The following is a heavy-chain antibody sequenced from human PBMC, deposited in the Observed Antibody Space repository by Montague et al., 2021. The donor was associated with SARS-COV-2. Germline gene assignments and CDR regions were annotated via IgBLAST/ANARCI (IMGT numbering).Heavy chain of an antibody. J-gene: IGHJ4*02. CDR3: ASSSGYGCGYYFDY. V-gene: IGHV4-59*01. CDR2: IYYSGST. CDR1: GGSISSYY. Sequence: SETLSLTCTVSGGSISSYYWSWIRQPPGKGLEWIGYIYYSGSTNYSPSLKSRVTISVDTSKNQFSLKLSSVTAADTAVYYCASSSGYGCGYYFDYWGQGTLVTVSS. D-gene: IGHD5-18*01.